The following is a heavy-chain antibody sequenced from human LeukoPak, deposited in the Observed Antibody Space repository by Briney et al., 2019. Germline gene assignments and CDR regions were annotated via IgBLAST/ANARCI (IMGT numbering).Heavy chain of an antibody. V-gene: IGHV1-2*02. D-gene: IGHD3-10*01. CDR2: INPNSGGT. J-gene: IGHJ6*02. CDR1: GYTFTGYY. Sequence: ASVKVSCKASGYTFTGYYMHWVRQAPGQGLEWMGWINPNSGGTNYAQKFQSRVTMTEDTSTDTAYMELSSLRSEDTAVYYCATVGWFGEPAYYYYYYGMDVWGQGTTVTVSS. CDR3: ATVGWFGEPAYYYYYYGMDV.